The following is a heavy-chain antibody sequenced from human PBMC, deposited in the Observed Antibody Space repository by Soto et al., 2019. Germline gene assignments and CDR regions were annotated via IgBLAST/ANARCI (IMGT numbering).Heavy chain of an antibody. CDR3: ARDLVAGRYDFWSGYAFDI. Sequence: SETLSLTCTVSGGSISSGGYYWSWIRQHPGKGLEWIGYIYYSGSTYYNPSLKSRVTISVDTSKNQFSLKLSSVTAADTAVYYCARDLVAGRYDFWSGYAFDIWGQGTMVTVSS. CDR2: IYYSGST. J-gene: IGHJ3*02. CDR1: GGSISSGGYY. V-gene: IGHV4-31*03. D-gene: IGHD3-3*01.